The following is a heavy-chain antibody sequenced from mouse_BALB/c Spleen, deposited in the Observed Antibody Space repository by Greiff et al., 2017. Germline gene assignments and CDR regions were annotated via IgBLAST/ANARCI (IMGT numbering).Heavy chain of an antibody. CDR3: ARSTMITAWFAY. J-gene: IGHJ3*01. CDR1: GYIFITYW. CDR2: IFPASGST. V-gene: IGHV1S40*01. Sequence: QVQLKQSGPELVRPGASVKLSCKASGYIFITYWMNWVKQRPGQGLEWIGQIFPASGSTNYNEMFEGKATLTVDTSSSTAYMQLSSLTSEDSAVYYCARSTMITAWFAYWGQGTLVTVSA. D-gene: IGHD2-4*01.